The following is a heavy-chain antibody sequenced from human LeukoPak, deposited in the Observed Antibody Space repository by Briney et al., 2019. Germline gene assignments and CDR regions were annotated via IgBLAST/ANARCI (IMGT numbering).Heavy chain of an antibody. V-gene: IGHV4-59*01. D-gene: IGHD1-26*01. CDR1: GDSISVNY. J-gene: IGHJ4*02. CDR3: ARDRGGGPPPY. Sequence: SETLSLTCTVSGDSISVNYWSWIRQPPGKGLEWIAYIYYSVSTNYNPSLKSRVTISVDTSKNQVSLKLSSVTAADTAVYYCARDRGGGPPPYWGQGTLVTVSS. CDR2: IYYSVST.